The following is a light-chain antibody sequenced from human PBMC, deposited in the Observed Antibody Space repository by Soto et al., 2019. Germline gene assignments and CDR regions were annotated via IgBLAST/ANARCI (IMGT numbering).Light chain of an antibody. V-gene: IGKV1-5*03. CDR2: QAS. J-gene: IGKJ1*01. CDR1: QSISRW. Sequence: DIQMTQSPSTLSASVGDRVTIICRASQSISRWLAWYHQKPGKAPKLLIYQASSLESGVPSRFSGSGFGTEFTLTISSLQPDDFATYYCQQYNSYSWTFGQGTKVEIK. CDR3: QQYNSYSWT.